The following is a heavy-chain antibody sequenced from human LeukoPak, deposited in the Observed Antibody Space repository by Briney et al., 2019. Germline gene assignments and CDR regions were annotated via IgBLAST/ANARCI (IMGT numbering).Heavy chain of an antibody. CDR3: TRDIGCSSTSCYIWNYYYYYMDV. D-gene: IGHD2-2*02. J-gene: IGHJ6*03. Sequence: PGRSLRLSCKASGFTFGGYAMSWVRQAPGKGLEWVGFIRSKAYGGTTEYAASVKGRFTISRDDSKSIAYLQMNSLKSEDTAVYYCTRDIGCSSTSCYIWNYYYYYMDVWGKGTTVTVSS. V-gene: IGHV3-49*04. CDR1: GFTFGGYA. CDR2: IRSKAYGGTT.